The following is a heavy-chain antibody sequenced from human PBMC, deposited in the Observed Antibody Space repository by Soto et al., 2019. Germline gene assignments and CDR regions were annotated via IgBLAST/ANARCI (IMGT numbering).Heavy chain of an antibody. CDR2: IDPSDSQT. CDR1: GYSFAGYW. CDR3: SRQIYDSDTGPNFQYYFDS. J-gene: IGHJ4*02. Sequence: PGESLKISCKGSGYSFAGYWITWVRQKPGKGLEWMGRIDPSDSQTYYSPSFRGHVTISATKSITTVFLQWSSLRASDTAMYYCSRQIYDSDTGPNFQYYFDSWGQGTPVTVSS. V-gene: IGHV5-10-1*01. D-gene: IGHD3-22*01.